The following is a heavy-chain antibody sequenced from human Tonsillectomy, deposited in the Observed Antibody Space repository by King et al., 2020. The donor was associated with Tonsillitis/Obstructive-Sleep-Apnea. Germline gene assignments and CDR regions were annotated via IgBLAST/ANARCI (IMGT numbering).Heavy chain of an antibody. CDR3: AKDTSGSGSYYSDY. V-gene: IGHV3-30*18. J-gene: IGHJ4*02. CDR2: ISYDESNK. Sequence: VQLVESGGGVVQPGRSLRLSCAASGFTFSIYGMHWVRQAPGKGLEWVAVISYDESNKDYADSVKGRFTISRDNSENTLYLQINSLRAEDTAVYYCAKDTSGSGSYYSDYWGQGTLVTVSS. D-gene: IGHD3-10*01. CDR1: GFTFSIYG.